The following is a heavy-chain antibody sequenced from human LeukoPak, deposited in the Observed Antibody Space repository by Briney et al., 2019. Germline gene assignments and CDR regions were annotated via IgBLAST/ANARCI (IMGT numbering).Heavy chain of an antibody. CDR2: IRYDGSNK. D-gene: IGHD3-10*01. Sequence: RGSLRLSCAASGFTLSSYGMHWVRQAPGKGLEWVAFIRYDGSNKYYADSVKGRFTISRDNSKNTLYLQMNSLRAEDTAVYYCAKGGMGFGELLRDYWGQGTLVTVSS. J-gene: IGHJ4*02. V-gene: IGHV3-30*02. CDR3: AKGGMGFGELLRDY. CDR1: GFTLSSYG.